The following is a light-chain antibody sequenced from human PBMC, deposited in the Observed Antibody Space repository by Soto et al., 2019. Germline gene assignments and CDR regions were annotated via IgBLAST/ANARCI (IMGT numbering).Light chain of an antibody. V-gene: IGKV1-8*01. CDR2: AAS. CDR3: QQYYSYPLT. J-gene: IGKJ4*01. Sequence: AIRMTQSPSSFSASTGDRVTITCRASQDISNNYLAWYQQKPGEAPKLLIYAASTLQIGVPSRFSGSGSGTDFTLTISCLQSEDFATYYCQQYYSYPLTFGGGTKVEIK. CDR1: QDISNNY.